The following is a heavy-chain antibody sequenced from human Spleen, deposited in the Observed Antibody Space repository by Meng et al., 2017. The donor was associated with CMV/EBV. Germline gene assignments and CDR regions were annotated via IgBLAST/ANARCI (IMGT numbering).Heavy chain of an antibody. CDR2: IKQDGSEK. Sequence: GESLKISCAASGFTFSGYWMTWVRQAPGKGLEWVANIKQDGSEKYYVDSVKGRFTISRDNAKNSLYLQMNSLRVEDTAVYYCAREGFDCGSHSCHLDYWGQGTLVTVSS. CDR3: AREGFDCGSHSCHLDY. D-gene: IGHD2-2*01. V-gene: IGHV3-7*01. J-gene: IGHJ4*02. CDR1: GFTFSGYW.